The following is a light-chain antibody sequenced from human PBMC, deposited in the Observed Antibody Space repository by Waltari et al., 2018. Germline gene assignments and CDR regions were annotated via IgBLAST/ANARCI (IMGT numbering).Light chain of an antibody. Sequence: QSVLTQPPSASGTPGQGVTISCTGSSSNIGGNTVSWYQQLPGTAPKLIIYTNNQRPSGVPDRFSGSKSGTSASLAISGLQSEDEAHYYCAAWDDSLNGRVFGGGTKVTVL. CDR1: SSNIGGNT. V-gene: IGLV1-44*01. J-gene: IGLJ3*02. CDR3: AAWDDSLNGRV. CDR2: TNN.